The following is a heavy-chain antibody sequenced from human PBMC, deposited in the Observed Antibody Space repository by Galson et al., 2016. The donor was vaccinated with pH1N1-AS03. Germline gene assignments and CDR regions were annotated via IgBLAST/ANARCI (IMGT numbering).Heavy chain of an antibody. D-gene: IGHD6-13*01. V-gene: IGHV3-30*01. Sequence: SLRLSCAASGFTFSSYAMHWVRQAPGKGLEWVAVISYDGTNKYYADSVKVRFTITRDNSKNTLYLQMNSLRVEGTAVYYCVADFDYWGQGTLVTVSS. J-gene: IGHJ4*02. CDR3: VADFDY. CDR1: GFTFSSYA. CDR2: ISYDGTNK.